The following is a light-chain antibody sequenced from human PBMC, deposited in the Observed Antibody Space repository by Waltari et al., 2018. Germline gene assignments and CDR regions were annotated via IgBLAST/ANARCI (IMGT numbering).Light chain of an antibody. CDR2: GDD. Sequence: QRVTISCSGGSANIGSKTINWYQHLPGTAPKLLIYGDDQRPSGVPDRFPASKSGNSGSLAIGGLRSEDEGDYYCAAWIDSLNGVAFGGGTKLTVL. CDR3: AAWIDSLNGVA. V-gene: IGLV1-44*01. J-gene: IGLJ2*01. CDR1: SANIGSKT.